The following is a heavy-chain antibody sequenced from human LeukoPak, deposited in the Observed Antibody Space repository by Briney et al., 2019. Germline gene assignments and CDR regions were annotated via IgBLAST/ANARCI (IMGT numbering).Heavy chain of an antibody. Sequence: PGGSLRLSCAASGFTVSSNYMSWVRQAPGKGLEWVSVIYSGGSTYYADSVKGRFTISRDNSKNTLYLQMNSLRAEDTAVYYCARPGGYRDYYYMDVWGKGTTVTVSS. V-gene: IGHV3-53*01. CDR2: IYSGGST. D-gene: IGHD1-1*01. CDR3: ARPGGYRDYYYMDV. J-gene: IGHJ6*03. CDR1: GFTVSSNY.